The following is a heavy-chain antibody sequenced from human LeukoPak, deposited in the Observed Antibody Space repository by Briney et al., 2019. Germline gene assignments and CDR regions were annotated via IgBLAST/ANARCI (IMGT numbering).Heavy chain of an antibody. Sequence: SETLSLTCTVSSYFINSNYYWGWIRQPPGKGLEWIATISHSGSTYYNPSLKSRVTISVETSKNQFSLKLRSVTAADTAVYYCARINTIMATFDYWGQGTLVTVSS. CDR2: ISHSGST. V-gene: IGHV4-38-2*02. CDR3: ARINTIMATFDY. J-gene: IGHJ4*02. CDR1: SYFINSNYY. D-gene: IGHD5-24*01.